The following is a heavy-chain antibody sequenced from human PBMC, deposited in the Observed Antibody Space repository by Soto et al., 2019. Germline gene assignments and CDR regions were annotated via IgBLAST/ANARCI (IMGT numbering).Heavy chain of an antibody. CDR1: GGSISGGDYY. CDR2: IHYSGST. J-gene: IGHJ4*02. V-gene: IGHV4-30-4*01. CDR3: ARDGLRFLEWSSY. D-gene: IGHD3-3*01. Sequence: SETLSLTCTVSGGSISGGDYYWSWIRQPPGKGLEWIGYIHYSGSTYYNPSLKSRVTIPVDTSKKQFSLKLRSVTAADTAVYYCARDGLRFLEWSSYWGQGTLVTVSS.